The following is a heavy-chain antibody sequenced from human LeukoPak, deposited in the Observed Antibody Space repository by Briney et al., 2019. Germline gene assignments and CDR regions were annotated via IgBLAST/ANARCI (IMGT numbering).Heavy chain of an antibody. V-gene: IGHV1-24*01. CDR1: GYTLTELS. D-gene: IGHD6-13*01. J-gene: IGHJ4*02. CDR2: FDPEDGET. Sequence: GASVKVSCKVSGYTLTELSMHWVRQAPGKGLEWMGGFDPEDGETIYAQKFQGRVTMTEDTSTDTAYMELSSLRSEDTAVYYCATSSSSWYPTSFDYWGQGTLVTVSS. CDR3: ATSSSSWYPTSFDY.